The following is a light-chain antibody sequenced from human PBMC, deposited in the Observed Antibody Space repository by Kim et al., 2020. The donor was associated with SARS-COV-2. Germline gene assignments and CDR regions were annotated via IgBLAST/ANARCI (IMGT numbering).Light chain of an antibody. CDR1: QTIRNC. Sequence: SASVGDRVTITCRASQTIRNCLNWFQQKPGKAPKLLIFTTSKLQTGVPSRFSGSGSGTDFSLTITSLQPEDFATYFCQQSYGVPPTFGQGTKLEIK. CDR2: TTS. CDR3: QQSYGVPPT. V-gene: IGKV1-39*01. J-gene: IGKJ2*01.